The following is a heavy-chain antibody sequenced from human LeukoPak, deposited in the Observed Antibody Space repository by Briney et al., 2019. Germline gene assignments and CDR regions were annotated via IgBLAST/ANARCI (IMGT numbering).Heavy chain of an antibody. V-gene: IGHV4-39*07. CDR1: GGSISSSSYY. CDR3: ARGGKATVVTM. CDR2: IYYSGST. Sequence: SETLSLTCTVSGGSISSSSYYWGWIRQPPGKGLEWIGSIYYSGSTYYNPSLKSRVTISVDTSKNQFSLKLSSVTAADTAVYYCARGGKATVVTMWGQGILVTVSS. D-gene: IGHD4-23*01. J-gene: IGHJ4*02.